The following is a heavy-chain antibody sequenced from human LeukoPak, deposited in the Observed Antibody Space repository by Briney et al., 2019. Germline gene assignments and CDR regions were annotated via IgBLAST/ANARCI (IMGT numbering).Heavy chain of an antibody. V-gene: IGHV3-53*01. J-gene: IGHJ4*02. CDR3: ARAYSGSHEAHFDY. D-gene: IGHD1-26*01. CDR1: GFTVSTNY. Sequence: PGGSLRPSCAASGFTVSTNYMSWVRQAPGKGLGWVSVIYSGDNTYYADSVKGRFTISRDNSKNTLYLQMNSLRAEDTAVYYCARAYSGSHEAHFDYWGQGTLVTVSS. CDR2: IYSGDNT.